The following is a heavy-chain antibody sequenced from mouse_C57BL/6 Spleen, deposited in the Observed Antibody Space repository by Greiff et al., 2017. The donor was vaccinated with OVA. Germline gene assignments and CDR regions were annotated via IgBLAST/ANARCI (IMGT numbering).Heavy chain of an antibody. CDR3: ARGGTAQAPDY. V-gene: IGHV1-82*01. CDR1: GYAFSSSW. D-gene: IGHD3-2*02. J-gene: IGHJ2*01. CDR2: IYPGDGDT. Sequence: QSGPEMVNPSDSVKISCKASGYAFSSSWMNWVKQRPGKGLEWIGRIYPGDGDTNYNGKFKGKATLTADKSSSTAYMQLSSLTSEDSAVYFCARGGTAQAPDYWGQGTTLTVSS.